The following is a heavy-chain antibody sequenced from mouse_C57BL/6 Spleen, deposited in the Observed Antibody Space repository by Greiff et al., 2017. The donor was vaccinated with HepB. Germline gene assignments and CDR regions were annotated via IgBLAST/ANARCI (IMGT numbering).Heavy chain of an antibody. J-gene: IGHJ3*01. D-gene: IGHD2-4*01. V-gene: IGHV1-26*01. CDR2: INPNNGGT. CDR1: GYTFTDYY. Sequence: EVQLQQSGPELVKPGASVKISCKASGYTFTDYYMNWVKQSHGKSLEWIGDINPNNGGTSYTQKFKGKATLTVDKSSSTADMELSSLTSEDSAVYYCARSYEYGPSWFAYWGQGTLVTVSA. CDR3: ARSYEYGPSWFAY.